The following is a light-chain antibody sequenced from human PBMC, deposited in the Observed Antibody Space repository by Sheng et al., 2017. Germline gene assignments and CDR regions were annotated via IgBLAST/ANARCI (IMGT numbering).Light chain of an antibody. CDR3: QQYENSPLT. Sequence: EIVLTQSPASLSLSPGERVTLSCRASQSVSSYLAWYQQKPGQAPRLLIYGASSRATGVPDRFSGSGSGTDFTLTISIMEPEDFAVYYCQQYENSPLTFGQGTKVEIK. CDR2: GAS. J-gene: IGKJ1*01. CDR1: QSVSSY. V-gene: IGKV3-20*01.